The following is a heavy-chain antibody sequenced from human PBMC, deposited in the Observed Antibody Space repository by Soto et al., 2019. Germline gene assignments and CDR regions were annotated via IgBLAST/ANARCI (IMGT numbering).Heavy chain of an antibody. CDR3: ARAHYPGIAAAATGYYFDY. J-gene: IGHJ4*02. CDR1: GFTFSSYA. D-gene: IGHD6-13*01. Sequence: QVQLVESGGGVVQPGRSLRLSCAASGFTFSSYAMHWVRQAPGKGLEWVAVISYDGSNKYYADSVKGRFTISRDNSKNTLYLQMNSLRAEDTAVYYCARAHYPGIAAAATGYYFDYWGQGTLVTVSS. V-gene: IGHV3-30-3*01. CDR2: ISYDGSNK.